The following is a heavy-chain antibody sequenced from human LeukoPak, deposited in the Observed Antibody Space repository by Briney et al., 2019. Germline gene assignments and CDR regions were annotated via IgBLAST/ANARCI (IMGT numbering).Heavy chain of an antibody. CDR2: INSDGSST. CDR3: ARMRVVAGTIGYGMDV. V-gene: IGHV3-74*01. D-gene: IGHD6-19*01. CDR1: GFTFSRYW. Sequence: PGGSLRLSCADSGFTFSRYWMHWVRQVTGKGLVWVSRINSDGSSTSYADSVRGRFTISRDNAKNTLYLQMNSLRAEDTAMYYCARMRVVAGTIGYGMDVWGQGATVTVS. J-gene: IGHJ6*02.